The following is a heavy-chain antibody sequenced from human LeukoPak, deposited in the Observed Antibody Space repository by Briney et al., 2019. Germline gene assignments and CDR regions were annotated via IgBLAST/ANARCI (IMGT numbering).Heavy chain of an antibody. V-gene: IGHV4-59*08. Sequence: PSETLTLTCTVSGGSVSSYYWSWIRQPPGKGLEWIAYIYYSGSTKYNPSLKSRVTISLDRSKNQFSLKLRSVTAADTAVYYCARLQVHCGGDCYTRWFDPWGQGTLVTVSS. CDR2: IYYSGST. J-gene: IGHJ5*02. CDR1: GGSVSSYY. D-gene: IGHD2-21*02. CDR3: ARLQVHCGGDCYTRWFDP.